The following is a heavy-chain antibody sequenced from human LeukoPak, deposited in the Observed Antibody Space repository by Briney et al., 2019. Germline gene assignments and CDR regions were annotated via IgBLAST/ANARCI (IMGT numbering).Heavy chain of an antibody. Sequence: GGSLRLSCAASGFTFSSYAMHWVRQAPGKGLEWVAVISYDGSNKYYADSVKGRFTISRDNSKNTLYLQMNSLRAEDTAVYYCARAQAEQWLFYYFDYWGQGTLVTVSS. D-gene: IGHD6-19*01. J-gene: IGHJ4*02. V-gene: IGHV3-30-3*01. CDR1: GFTFSSYA. CDR3: ARAQAEQWLFYYFDY. CDR2: ISYDGSNK.